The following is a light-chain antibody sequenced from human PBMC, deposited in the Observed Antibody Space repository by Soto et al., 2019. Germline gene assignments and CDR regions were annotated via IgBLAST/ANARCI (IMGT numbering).Light chain of an antibody. CDR3: QQSYGFSRT. Sequence: GDRVTITFRASQSISSWLAWYQQKPGKAPKLLIYDASSLESGVPSRFSGSGSGTEFTLTISSLQPDELATYDCQQSYGFSRTVGQGTRLEIK. CDR2: DAS. J-gene: IGKJ5*01. V-gene: IGKV1-5*01. CDR1: QSISSW.